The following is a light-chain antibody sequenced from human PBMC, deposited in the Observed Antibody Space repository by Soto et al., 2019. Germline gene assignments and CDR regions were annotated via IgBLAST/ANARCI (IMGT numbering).Light chain of an antibody. CDR3: RSYTTASTGI. Sequence: QSALTQPASVSASPGQSITISCTGTSSDVGSYNFVSWYQQHPGKAPKLMIFDVSVRPSGVSNRFSGSKSGNTASLTISGLQAEDGASYYCRSYTTASTGIFGGGTKLALL. J-gene: IGLJ2*01. CDR1: SSDVGSYNF. V-gene: IGLV2-14*03. CDR2: DVS.